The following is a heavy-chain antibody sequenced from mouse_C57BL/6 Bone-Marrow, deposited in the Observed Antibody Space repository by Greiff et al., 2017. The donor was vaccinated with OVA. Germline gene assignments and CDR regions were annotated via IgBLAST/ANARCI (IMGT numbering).Heavy chain of an antibody. CDR3: ARKLGRGGFAY. CDR2: INPNNGGT. J-gene: IGHJ3*01. CDR1: GYTFTDYY. V-gene: IGHV1-26*01. Sequence: VQLQQSGPELVKPGASVKISCKASGYTFTDYYMNWVKQSHGKSLEWIGDINPNNGGTSYNQKIKGKATLTVDKSSSTAYMELRSLTSEDSAVYYCARKLGRGGFAYWGQGTLVTVSA. D-gene: IGHD4-1*01.